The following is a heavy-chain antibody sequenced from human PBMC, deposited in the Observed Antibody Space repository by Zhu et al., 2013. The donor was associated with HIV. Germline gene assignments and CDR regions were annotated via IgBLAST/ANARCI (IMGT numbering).Heavy chain of an antibody. D-gene: IGHD1-20*01. CDR1: GDSFSSDP. V-gene: IGHV1-69*17. Sequence: QVQLMQSGPEVKRPGSSVRVSCQASGDSFSSDPIAWVRQSPAGGLAWIGAHIPVFDMSRYSQRFQGRVTFTADRSSRTAYMELSHVQSEDTAVYYCARDNRDNWDTGGWLDPWGQGTVVTVSS. J-gene: IGHJ5*02. CDR2: HIPVFDMS. CDR3: ARDNRDNWDTGGWLDP.